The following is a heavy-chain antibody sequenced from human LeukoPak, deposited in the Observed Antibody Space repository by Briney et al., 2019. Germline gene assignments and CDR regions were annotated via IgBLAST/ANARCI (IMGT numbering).Heavy chain of an antibody. CDR1: GFTVRSNY. J-gene: IGHJ4*02. CDR3: ARGAAADWATDY. V-gene: IGHV3-66*01. Sequence: GGSLRLSCSASGFTVRSNYMSWVRQAPGKGLDWVSVIHSGGTTFYADSVKGRITISRDDSKNTLYLQMNSLRAEDTAVYYCARGAAADWATDYWGQGTLVTVSS. CDR2: IHSGGTT. D-gene: IGHD6-25*01.